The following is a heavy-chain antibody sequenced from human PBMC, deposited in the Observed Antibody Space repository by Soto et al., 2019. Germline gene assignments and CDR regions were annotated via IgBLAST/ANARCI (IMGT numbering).Heavy chain of an antibody. D-gene: IGHD5-12*01. CDR2: TYYRSKWDN. Sequence: QVPLQPSGPGLVKPSQTLSLTCAISGDSVSSNSAAWNWIRQSPSRGLEWLGRTYYRSKWDNDYAVTVKNRITINPDTSKDQVSLQLNSVTPEDTAVYYCARGGDIAQGAFDYWGQGTLVTVSS. CDR3: ARGGDIAQGAFDY. CDR1: GDSVSSNSAA. J-gene: IGHJ4*02. V-gene: IGHV6-1*01.